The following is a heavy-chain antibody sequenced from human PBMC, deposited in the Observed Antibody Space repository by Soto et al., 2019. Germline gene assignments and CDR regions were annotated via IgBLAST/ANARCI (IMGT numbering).Heavy chain of an antibody. CDR3: ARDAGYSYGKTYYYYGMDV. CDR1: GFTFSSYA. D-gene: IGHD5-18*01. CDR2: ISYDGSNK. Sequence: GGSLRLSCAASGFTFSSYAMHWVRQAPGKGLEWVAVISYDGSNKYYADSVKGRFTISRDNSKNTLYLQMNSLRAEDTAVYYCARDAGYSYGKTYYYYGMDVWRQGTTVTVSS. J-gene: IGHJ6*02. V-gene: IGHV3-30-3*01.